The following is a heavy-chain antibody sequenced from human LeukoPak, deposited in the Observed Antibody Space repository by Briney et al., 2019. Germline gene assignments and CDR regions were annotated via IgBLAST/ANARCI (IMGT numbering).Heavy chain of an antibody. CDR2: IIPIFGVA. D-gene: IGHD2/OR15-2a*01. V-gene: IGHV1-69*04. CDR3: ARDRTSTPWLFDY. CDR1: GGTFSSYA. Sequence: SVKVSCKASGGTFSSYAISWVRQAPGQGLEWMGRIIPIFGVANYAQKFQGRVTITADKSTSTAYMELSSLRSEDTAVYYCARDRTSTPWLFDYWGQGTLVTVSS. J-gene: IGHJ4*02.